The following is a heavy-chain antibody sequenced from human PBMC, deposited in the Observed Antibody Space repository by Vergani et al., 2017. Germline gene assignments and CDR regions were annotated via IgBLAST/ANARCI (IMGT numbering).Heavy chain of an antibody. J-gene: IGHJ4*02. CDR3: AKDYNIMGALHY. CDR1: GFTFNIYA. CDR2: ITYNGGRT. Sequence: EVQLLESGGNLVQPGGSLRLSCAASGFTFNIYAMSWVRQAPGKGLEWVSTITYNGGRTYYADSVTGRFTISRDNSKNTLFMQLKTLRAEDTGVYYCAKDYNIMGALHYWGQGTLVAVSS. V-gene: IGHV3-23*01. D-gene: IGHD5-12*01.